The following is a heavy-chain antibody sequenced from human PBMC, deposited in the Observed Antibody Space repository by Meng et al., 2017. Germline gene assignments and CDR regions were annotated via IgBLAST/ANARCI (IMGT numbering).Heavy chain of an antibody. D-gene: IGHD1-26*01. J-gene: IGHJ5*02. CDR2: IKQDGSEK. CDR1: GFTFSSYW. V-gene: IGHV3-7*01. Sequence: GESLKISCAASGFTFSSYWTSWVRQAPGKGLEWVANIKQDGSEKYYVDSVKGRFTISRDNAKNSLYLQMNSLRAEDTAVYYCATRSGSYYIFWFDPWGQGTLVTVSS. CDR3: ATRSGSYYIFWFDP.